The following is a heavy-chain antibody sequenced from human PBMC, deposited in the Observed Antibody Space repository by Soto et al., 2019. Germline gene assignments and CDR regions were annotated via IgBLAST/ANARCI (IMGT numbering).Heavy chain of an antibody. CDR3: ARAKGVLWFGELPLFDY. CDR2: MNPNSGNT. J-gene: IGHJ4*02. CDR1: GYTFTSYD. D-gene: IGHD3-10*01. Sequence: QVQLVQSGAEVKKPGASVKVSCKASGYTFTSYDINWVRQATGQGLEWMGWMNPNSGNTGYAQKLQGRVTMTRNTSISTAYMELSSLRSEDTAVYYCARAKGVLWFGELPLFDYWGQGTLVTVSS. V-gene: IGHV1-8*01.